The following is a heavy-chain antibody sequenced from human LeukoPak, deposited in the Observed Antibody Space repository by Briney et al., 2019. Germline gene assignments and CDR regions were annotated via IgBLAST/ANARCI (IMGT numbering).Heavy chain of an antibody. V-gene: IGHV3-7*01. CDR2: IKQDGSEK. Sequence: PGGSMRLPCAASGFTFSSHWMSWVRQAPGKGLEWVANIKQDGSEKYYVDSVKGRFTISRDNAKNSLYLQMNSLRAEDTAVYYCAKDMEWEALWGAWDSWGQGTLVTVSS. J-gene: IGHJ4*02. CDR3: AKDMEWEALWGAWDS. D-gene: IGHD1-26*01. CDR1: GFTFSSHW.